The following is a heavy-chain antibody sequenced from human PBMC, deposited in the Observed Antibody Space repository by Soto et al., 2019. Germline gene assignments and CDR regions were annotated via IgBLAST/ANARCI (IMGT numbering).Heavy chain of an antibody. Sequence: EVQLVESGGGLVKPGGSLRLSCAASGFTFTKAWMSWVRQAPGKGLEWVGRIKSKTDGGTTDYAAPVKGRFTISRDDSKNTLYVQMNSLKTEDTAVYYCTTEGPGYFSGGSCYAIDYWCQGTLVTVSS. V-gene: IGHV3-15*01. CDR1: GFTFTKAW. J-gene: IGHJ4*02. CDR3: TTEGPGYFSGGSCYAIDY. CDR2: IKSKTDGGTT. D-gene: IGHD2-15*01.